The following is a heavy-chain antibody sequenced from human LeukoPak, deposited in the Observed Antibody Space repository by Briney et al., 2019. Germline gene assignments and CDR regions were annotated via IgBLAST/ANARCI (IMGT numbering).Heavy chain of an antibody. Sequence: TGQXXXWMGWXNPNSGNTGYAQKFQGRVTMTRNTSISTAYMELSSLRSEDTAVYYCARYYYDSSGYMVHFDYWGQGTLVTVSS. CDR3: ARYYYDSSGYMVHFDY. D-gene: IGHD3-22*01. CDR2: XNPNSGNT. J-gene: IGHJ4*02. V-gene: IGHV1-8*01.